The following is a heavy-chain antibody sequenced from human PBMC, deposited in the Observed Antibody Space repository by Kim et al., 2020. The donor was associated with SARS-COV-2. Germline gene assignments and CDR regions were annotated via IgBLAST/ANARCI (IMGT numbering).Heavy chain of an antibody. J-gene: IGHJ5*02. CDR3: ARAGGQQWLGPCHP. Sequence: ADSVKGRFTISRDNSKNTLYLQMNSLRAEDTAVYYCARAGGQQWLGPCHPWGQGTLVTVSS. V-gene: IGHV3-30*01. D-gene: IGHD6-19*01.